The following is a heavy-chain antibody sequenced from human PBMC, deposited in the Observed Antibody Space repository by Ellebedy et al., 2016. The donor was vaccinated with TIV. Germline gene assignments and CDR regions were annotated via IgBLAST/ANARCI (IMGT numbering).Heavy chain of an antibody. CDR3: ARGDNWFDP. J-gene: IGHJ5*02. V-gene: IGHV3-48*04. CDR1: GFTFSSYS. Sequence: GESLKISCAASGFTFSSYSMNWVLQAPGKGLEWVSYISSSGSTIYYADSVKGRFTISRDNAKNSLYLQMNSLRAEDTAVYYCARGDNWFDPWGQGTLVTVSS. CDR2: ISSSGSTI.